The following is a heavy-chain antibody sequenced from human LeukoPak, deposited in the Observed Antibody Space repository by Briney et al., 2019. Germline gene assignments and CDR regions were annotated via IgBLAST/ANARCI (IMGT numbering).Heavy chain of an antibody. Sequence: ASVKVSCKSSGYTFTGYYMHWVRQAPGQGLEWMGWINPNSGGTNYAQKFQGRVTMTRDTSISTAYMELSRLRSDDTAVYYCARVKGSRSLEDLRWGNTKYYFDYWGQGTLVTVSS. D-gene: IGHD3-10*01. CDR3: ARVKGSRSLEDLRWGNTKYYFDY. CDR2: INPNSGGT. J-gene: IGHJ4*02. CDR1: GYTFTGYY. V-gene: IGHV1-2*02.